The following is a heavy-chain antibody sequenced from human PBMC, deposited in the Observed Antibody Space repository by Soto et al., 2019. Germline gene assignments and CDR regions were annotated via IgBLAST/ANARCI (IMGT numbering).Heavy chain of an antibody. D-gene: IGHD2-15*01. Sequence: GGSLRLSCAASGFTFSSYAMSWVRQAPGKGLEWVSAISGSGGSTYYADSVKGRFTISRDNSKNTLYLQMNSLRAEDTAVYYCAKDPKWWYGGSYGMDVWGQGTTVTVSS. J-gene: IGHJ6*02. V-gene: IGHV3-23*01. CDR1: GFTFSSYA. CDR2: ISGSGGST. CDR3: AKDPKWWYGGSYGMDV.